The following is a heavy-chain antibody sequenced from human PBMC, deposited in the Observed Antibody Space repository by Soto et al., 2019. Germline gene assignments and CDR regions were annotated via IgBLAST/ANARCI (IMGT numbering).Heavy chain of an antibody. J-gene: IGHJ4*02. CDR3: ARGSPGPVDH. CDR2: MNPHSGET. V-gene: IGHV1-8*01. D-gene: IGHD3-10*01. Sequence: QVQLVQSGAEVRRPGASVKGSCKASGYSFTSLHLNWVRQATGQGMERIGWMNPHSGETGYAQRFQGRVTMTRDISLSTAYMELRSLTSHDTAVYFCARGSPGPVDHWGQGTLVTVSS. CDR1: GYSFTSLH.